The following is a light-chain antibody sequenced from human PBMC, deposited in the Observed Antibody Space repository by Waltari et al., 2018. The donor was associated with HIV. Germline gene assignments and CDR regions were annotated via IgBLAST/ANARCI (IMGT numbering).Light chain of an antibody. CDR1: NIGTKS. V-gene: IGLV3-21*03. J-gene: IGLJ2*01. Sequence: SYVLTQPPSVSVAPGKTATITCGGDNIGTKSVQWYQQRPGQAPVLVVYHDNNRPSGVPERFPGSNSGDTATLTISRVEAGDEADYYCQAWYHSDDPIFFGGGTQLTVL. CDR3: QAWYHSDDPIF. CDR2: HDN.